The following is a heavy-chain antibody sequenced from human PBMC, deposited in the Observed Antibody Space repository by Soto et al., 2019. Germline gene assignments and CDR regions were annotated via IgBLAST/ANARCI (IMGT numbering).Heavy chain of an antibody. CDR3: ASSGDYDFWSGRPWNY. CDR2: ISAYNGNT. CDR1: GYTFTSYG. D-gene: IGHD3-3*01. V-gene: IGHV1-18*01. J-gene: IGHJ4*02. Sequence: QVQLVQSGAEVKKPGASVKVSCKASGYTFTSYGISWVRQAPGQGLEWMGWISAYNGNTNDAQKLQGRVNMTTDTSTSTAYMELRSLRSDDTAVYYCASSGDYDFWSGRPWNYWGQGTLVTVSS.